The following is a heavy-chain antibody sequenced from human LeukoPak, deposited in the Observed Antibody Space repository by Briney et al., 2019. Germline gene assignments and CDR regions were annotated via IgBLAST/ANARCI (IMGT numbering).Heavy chain of an antibody. CDR2: LSGSGGST. CDR1: GFPFRSCA. CDR3: ARYSRKVGTTPGGYYYMDV. V-gene: IGHV3-23*01. J-gene: IGHJ6*03. D-gene: IGHD1-7*01. Sequence: GGSLRLSCAASGFPFRSCAMSWVRQAPGKGLEWVSALSGSGGSTYYADSVKGRFTISRDNAKNSLYLQMNSLRAEDTAVYYCARYSRKVGTTPGGYYYMDVWGKGTTVTVSS.